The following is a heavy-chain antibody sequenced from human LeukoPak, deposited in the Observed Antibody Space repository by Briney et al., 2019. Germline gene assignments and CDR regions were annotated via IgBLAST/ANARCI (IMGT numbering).Heavy chain of an antibody. V-gene: IGHV1-69*13. D-gene: IGHD2-15*01. J-gene: IGHJ3*02. CDR3: ARALGYCSGGSCYRAFDI. Sequence: SVKVSCKASGGTFSSYAISWVRQAPGQGLEWMGGIIPIFGTANYAQKFQGRVTITADESTSTAYMELSSLRSEDTAVYYCARALGYCSGGSCYRAFDIWGQGTMVTVSS. CDR1: GGTFSSYA. CDR2: IIPIFGTA.